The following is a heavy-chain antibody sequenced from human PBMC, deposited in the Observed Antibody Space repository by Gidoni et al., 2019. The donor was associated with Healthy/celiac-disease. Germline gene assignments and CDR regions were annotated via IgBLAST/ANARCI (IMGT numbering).Heavy chain of an antibody. D-gene: IGHD6-13*01. J-gene: IGHJ6*02. CDR3: ARVPYSSSWNDYYYGMDV. V-gene: IGHV1-2*02. CDR1: GYTFTGYC. CDR2: INTNRGGT. Sequence: QVQLVQSGAEVKKPGASVKVSCKASGYTFTGYCVHWVRQAPGQVLEWNGWINTNRGGTNYAQKCQGRVTMTRDTSISTAYMELSRLRSDDTAVYYCARVPYSSSWNDYYYGMDVWGQGTTVTVSS.